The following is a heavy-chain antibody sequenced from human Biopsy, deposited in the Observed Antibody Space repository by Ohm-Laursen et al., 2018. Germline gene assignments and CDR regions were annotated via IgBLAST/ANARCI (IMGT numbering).Heavy chain of an antibody. CDR2: ISHTGYT. J-gene: IGHJ4*02. D-gene: IGHD4-23*01. CDR1: GGSFTGHY. Sequence: SQTLSLTCTVSGGSFTGHYWTWIRQPPGKGLEWIGHISHTGYTSYKSSLKSRVTISLDTSRKHFSLRLTSLAAADTAVYYCARGSNEYGGLYFPLWGQGTLVTVSS. CDR3: ARGSNEYGGLYFPL. V-gene: IGHV4-59*11.